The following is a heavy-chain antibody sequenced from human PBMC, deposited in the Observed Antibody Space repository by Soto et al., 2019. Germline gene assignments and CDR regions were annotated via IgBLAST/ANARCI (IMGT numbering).Heavy chain of an antibody. V-gene: IGHV3-33*01. CDR2: IWYDGSNK. Sequence: PGGSLRLSCAASGFSFRNYGMHWVRQAPGKGLEWVAVIWYDGSNKYYADAVKGRFTISRDNSKNTLYLQMNSLRAEDTAVYYCARDAVVAHLSHYYYYGMDVWGQGTTVTVSS. D-gene: IGHD2-15*01. J-gene: IGHJ6*02. CDR1: GFSFRNYG. CDR3: ARDAVVAHLSHYYYYGMDV.